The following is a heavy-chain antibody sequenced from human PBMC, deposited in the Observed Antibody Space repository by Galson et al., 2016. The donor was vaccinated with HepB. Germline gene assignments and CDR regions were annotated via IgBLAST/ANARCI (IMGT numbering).Heavy chain of an antibody. CDR2: IYSGGST. D-gene: IGHD6-13*01. J-gene: IGHJ4*02. V-gene: IGHV3-53*01. CDR3: ASPGIAAAGFRY. Sequence: LRLSCAASGFTVSSNYMSWVRQAPGKGLEWVSVIYSGGSTYYADSVKGRFTISTDSSKDTLYLQMNSLRAEDTAVYYCASPGIAAAGFRYWGQGTLVTVSS. CDR1: GFTVSSNY.